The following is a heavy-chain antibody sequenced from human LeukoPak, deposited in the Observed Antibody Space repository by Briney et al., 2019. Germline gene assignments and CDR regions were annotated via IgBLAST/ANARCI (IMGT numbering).Heavy chain of an antibody. Sequence: GESLQISCQGSGYSFTSYWISWVRQMPGKGLEWMGRIDPSDSYTNYSPSFQGHVTISADKSISTAYLQWSSLKASDTAMYYCARGAYCSGGSCYADTFDYWGQGTLVTVSS. CDR2: IDPSDSYT. CDR3: ARGAYCSGGSCYADTFDY. D-gene: IGHD2-15*01. CDR1: GYSFTSYW. V-gene: IGHV5-10-1*01. J-gene: IGHJ4*02.